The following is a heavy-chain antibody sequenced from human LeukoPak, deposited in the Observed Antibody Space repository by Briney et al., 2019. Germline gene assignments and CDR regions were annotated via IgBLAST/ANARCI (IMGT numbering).Heavy chain of an antibody. CDR3: ATLGVY. CDR1: FHTYP. D-gene: IGHD3-16*01. J-gene: IGHJ4*02. Sequence: FHTYPTHCARQAPVKGLERAAVISYDGNNKYYADSVKGRFTISRDNSKNTLYLQMNSLRAEDTAVYYCATLGVYWGQGTLVTVSS. CDR2: ISYDGNNK. V-gene: IGHV3-30-3*01.